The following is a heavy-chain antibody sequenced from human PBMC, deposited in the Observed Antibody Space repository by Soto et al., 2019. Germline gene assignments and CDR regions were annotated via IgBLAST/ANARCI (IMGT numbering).Heavy chain of an antibody. V-gene: IGHV3-21*01. CDR2: ISSSSRYI. J-gene: IGHJ5*02. D-gene: IGHD4-17*01. CDR1: GFTFSSYT. CDR3: ARDWDSETRRPNWFDP. Sequence: EVQLVESGGGLVKPGGSLRLSCAASGFTFSSYTMNWVRQAPGRGLEWVSSISSSSRYIYYADSLKGRFTISRDNAKNSVYLQMNSLRAEDTAVYYCARDWDSETRRPNWFDPWGQGTLVTVSS.